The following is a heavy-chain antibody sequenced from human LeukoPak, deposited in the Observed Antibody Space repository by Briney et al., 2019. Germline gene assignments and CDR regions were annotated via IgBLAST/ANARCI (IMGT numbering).Heavy chain of an antibody. CDR3: ARVRSVGANWFDP. D-gene: IGHD1-26*01. CDR1: GFTFSSYG. J-gene: IGHJ5*02. Sequence: GRSLRLSCAASGFTFSSYGMHWVRQAPGKGLEWVAVIWYDGSNKYYADSVKGRFTISRDNAKNSLYLQMNSLRAEDTAVYYCARVRSVGANWFDPWGQGTLVTVSS. CDR2: IWYDGSNK. V-gene: IGHV3-33*01.